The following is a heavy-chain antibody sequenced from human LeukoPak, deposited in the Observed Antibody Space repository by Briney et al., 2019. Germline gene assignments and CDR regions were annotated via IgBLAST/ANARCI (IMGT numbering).Heavy chain of an antibody. Sequence: RASVKVSCKASGGTFSSYAISWVRQAPGQGLEWMGRIIPIFGTANYAQKFQGRVTITADKSTSTDYMELSSLRSEDTAVYYCARAGKVVVAAADWGQGTLVTVSS. CDR1: GGTFSSYA. CDR3: ARAGKVVVAAAD. D-gene: IGHD2-15*01. CDR2: IIPIFGTA. V-gene: IGHV1-69*06. J-gene: IGHJ4*02.